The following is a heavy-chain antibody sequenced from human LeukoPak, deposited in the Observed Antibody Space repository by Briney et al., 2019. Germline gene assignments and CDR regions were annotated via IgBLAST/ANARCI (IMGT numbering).Heavy chain of an antibody. CDR1: GFTFSDYY. D-gene: IGHD3-3*01. J-gene: IGHJ5*02. V-gene: IGHV3-11*01. CDR2: ITSSGDTI. CDR3: AREVVTLSGVVIVRGWFDP. Sequence: KTGGSLRLSCAASGFTFSDYYMSWIRQAPGKGLEWVSYITSSGDTIYYTDSVKGRFTISRDNANNSVYLQMNSLRAEDTAMYYCAREVVTLSGVVIVRGWFDPWGQGTLVTVSS.